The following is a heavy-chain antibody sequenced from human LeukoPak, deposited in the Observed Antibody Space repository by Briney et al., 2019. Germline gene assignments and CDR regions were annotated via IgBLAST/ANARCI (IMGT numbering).Heavy chain of an antibody. CDR2: ISSSSSSI. CDR3: ARGTRTGATADFDN. CDR1: GFTFSGYS. Sequence: GGSLRLSCAASGFTFSGYSMNWVRQAPGKGLEWVSSISSSSSSIYFTDSVRGRFTISRDNAKTSLYLQMNSLRAEDTAVYYCARGTRTGATADFDNWGQGTLVTVSS. V-gene: IGHV3-21*01. J-gene: IGHJ4*02. D-gene: IGHD1-26*01.